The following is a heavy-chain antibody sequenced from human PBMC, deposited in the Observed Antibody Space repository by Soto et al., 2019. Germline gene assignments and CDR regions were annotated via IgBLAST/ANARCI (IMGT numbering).Heavy chain of an antibody. CDR3: ARTEAAGRYYYGMDV. CDR1: GYSFTSYW. Sequence: GESLKISCKGSGYSFTSYWIGWVRQMPGKGLELMGIIYPGDSDTRYSPSFQGQVTISADKSISTAYLQWSSLKASDTAMYYCARTEAAGRYYYGMDVWGQGTTVTVSS. CDR2: IYPGDSDT. D-gene: IGHD6-13*01. J-gene: IGHJ6*02. V-gene: IGHV5-51*01.